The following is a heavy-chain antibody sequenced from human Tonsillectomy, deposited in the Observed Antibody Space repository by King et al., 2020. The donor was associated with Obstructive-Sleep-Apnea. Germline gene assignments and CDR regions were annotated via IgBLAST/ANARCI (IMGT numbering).Heavy chain of an antibody. Sequence: VQLVESGGGLVQPGRSLSLSCAASGFTFDDYAMHWVRQAPGKGLEWVSGISWNSGRIGYADSVKGRCTSSRDNAKNSLYLQMNSLRAEDTALYYCANAIRGDYYDYYYGMDVWGQGTTVTVSS. CDR2: ISWNSGRI. CDR1: GFTFDDYA. J-gene: IGHJ6*02. CDR3: ANAIRGDYYDYYYGMDV. V-gene: IGHV3-9*01. D-gene: IGHD3-10*01.